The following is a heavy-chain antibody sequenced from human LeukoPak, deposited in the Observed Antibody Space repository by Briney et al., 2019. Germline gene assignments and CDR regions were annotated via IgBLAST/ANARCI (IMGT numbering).Heavy chain of an antibody. J-gene: IGHJ4*02. CDR1: GFTFSNYG. Sequence: GGSLRLSCAASGFTFSNYGIHWVRQAPGKGLQWVAVIWYDGSNKYYADSVKGRFTISRDNSKNTLYLQMNSLRAEDTAVYYCARDGSSWGQGTLVTVSS. D-gene: IGHD6-13*01. CDR3: ARDGSS. CDR2: IWYDGSNK. V-gene: IGHV3-33*01.